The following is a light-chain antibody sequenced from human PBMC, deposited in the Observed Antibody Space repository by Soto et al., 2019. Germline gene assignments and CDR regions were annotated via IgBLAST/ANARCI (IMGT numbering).Light chain of an antibody. Sequence: EIVLTLSPGTLSLSPGERATLSCRASQSVSSSSLAWYKQKPGQAPRLLIYGASRRATGIPDSFSGSGSGTDFTLTISRLEPEDFAVYYCQQYGSSPPSFTFGPGTKVDIK. CDR3: QQYGSSPPSFT. CDR2: GAS. V-gene: IGKV3-20*01. J-gene: IGKJ3*01. CDR1: QSVSSSS.